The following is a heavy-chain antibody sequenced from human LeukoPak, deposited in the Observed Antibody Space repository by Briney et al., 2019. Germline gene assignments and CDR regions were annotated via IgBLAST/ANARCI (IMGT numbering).Heavy chain of an antibody. CDR3: ARGGRLRSIGLFDP. J-gene: IGHJ5*02. D-gene: IGHD2/OR15-2a*01. V-gene: IGHV1-8*02. CDR1: GYTFTTYS. Sequence: PWASVKVSCKASGYTFTTYSINWVRQATGQGLEWMASMNPSSGSTDYAQQFQGRVTLTRNTSINTAYMELTGLTSEDTALYYCARGGRLRSIGLFDPWGQGTLVTVSS. CDR2: MNPSSGST.